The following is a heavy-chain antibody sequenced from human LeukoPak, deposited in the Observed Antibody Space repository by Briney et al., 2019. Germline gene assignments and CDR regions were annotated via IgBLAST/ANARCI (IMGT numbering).Heavy chain of an antibody. Sequence: GGSLRLSCAASGFTLDDYAMHWVRQAPGKGLEWVSGISWNSGSIGYADSVKGRFTISRDNAKNSLYLQMNSLRAEDTALYYCAKGFTGAARGPEDYWGQGTLVTVSS. CDR1: GFTLDDYA. V-gene: IGHV3-9*01. J-gene: IGHJ4*02. D-gene: IGHD6-6*01. CDR3: AKGFTGAARGPEDY. CDR2: ISWNSGSI.